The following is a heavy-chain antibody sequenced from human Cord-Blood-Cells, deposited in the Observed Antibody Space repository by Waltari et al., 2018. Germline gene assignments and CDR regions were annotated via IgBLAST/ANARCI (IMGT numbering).Heavy chain of an antibody. CDR1: GGAISSGGSY. Sequence: QVQLQESGPGLVKPSQTLSLTCTVSGGAISSGGSYWSWIRQHPGKGLEWIGYIYYSGSTYYNPSLKSRVTISVDTSKNQFSLKLSSVTAADTAVYYCARDENGDYVVGAFDIWGQGTMVTVSS. CDR3: ARDENGDYVVGAFDI. V-gene: IGHV4-31*03. J-gene: IGHJ3*02. D-gene: IGHD4-17*01. CDR2: IYYSGST.